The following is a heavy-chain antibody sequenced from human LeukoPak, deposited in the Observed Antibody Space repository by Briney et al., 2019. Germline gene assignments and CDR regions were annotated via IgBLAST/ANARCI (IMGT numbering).Heavy chain of an antibody. CDR3: ARDEPYSSSHNDY. J-gene: IGHJ4*02. D-gene: IGHD6-13*01. V-gene: IGHV3-48*01. Sequence: GGSLRLSCAASGFTFSSYSMNWVRQAPGKGLEWVSYISSSSCTIYYAVSVKGRFTISRDNAKNSLYLQMNSLRAEDTAVYYCARDEPYSSSHNDYWGQGTLVTVSS. CDR1: GFTFSSYS. CDR2: ISSSSCTI.